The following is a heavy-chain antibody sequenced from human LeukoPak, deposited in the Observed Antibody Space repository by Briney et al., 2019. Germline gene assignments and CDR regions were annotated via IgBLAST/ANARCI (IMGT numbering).Heavy chain of an antibody. Sequence: GGSLRLSCAASGFKFDDYAVHWVRHAPGKGLEWVSLISYDGGSRFYADSVKGRFTISRDNTKNSLYLQMNSLRAEDTAVYYCARVLYSSGWYGDHYWGQGTLVTVSS. CDR1: GFKFDDYA. D-gene: IGHD6-19*01. V-gene: IGHV3-43D*04. CDR2: ISYDGGSR. CDR3: ARVLYSSGWYGDHY. J-gene: IGHJ4*02.